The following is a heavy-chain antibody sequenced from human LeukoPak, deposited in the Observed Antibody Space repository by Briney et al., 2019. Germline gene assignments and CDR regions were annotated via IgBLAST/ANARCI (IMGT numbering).Heavy chain of an antibody. CDR1: GYTFTSYD. J-gene: IGHJ4*02. Sequence: ASVKVSCKASGYTFTSYDINWVRQATGQGLEWMGWMNPNSGNTGYAQKFQGRVTMTRSTSISTAYMELSSPRFEDTAVYYCTRSVRNGHIDYWGQGTLVTVSS. D-gene: IGHD2-21*01. CDR2: MNPNSGNT. V-gene: IGHV1-8*01. CDR3: TRSVRNGHIDY.